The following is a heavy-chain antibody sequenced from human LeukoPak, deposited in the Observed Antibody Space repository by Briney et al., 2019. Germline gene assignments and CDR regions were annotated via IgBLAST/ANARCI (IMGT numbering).Heavy chain of an antibody. D-gene: IGHD3-16*01. CDR2: ISGTGGRT. J-gene: IGHJ6*02. V-gene: IGHV3-23*01. CDR3: AKGLHGGVAYGVDV. Sequence: GGSLRLSCTASGFTFSNYAMTWVRQAPGKGLEWVSSISGTGGRTYSADSVKGRFTISRDNSKNTLYLQMKNLRVEHTAVYYCAKGLHGGVAYGVDVWGQGTTVSVSS. CDR1: GFTFSNYA.